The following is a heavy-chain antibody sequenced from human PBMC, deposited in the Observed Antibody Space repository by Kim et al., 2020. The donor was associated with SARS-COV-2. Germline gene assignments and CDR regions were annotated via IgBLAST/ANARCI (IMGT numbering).Heavy chain of an antibody. J-gene: IGHJ5*02. V-gene: IGHV1-3*01. Sequence: NGNPKYSQRFQGRVTITRDTSASTAYMELSSLRSEDTAVYYCARGKALDPWGQGTLVTVSS. CDR3: ARGKALDP. CDR2: NGNP. D-gene: IGHD6-13*01.